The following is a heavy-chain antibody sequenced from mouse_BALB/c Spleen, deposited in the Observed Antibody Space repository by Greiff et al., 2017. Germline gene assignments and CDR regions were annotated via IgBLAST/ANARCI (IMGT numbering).Heavy chain of an antibody. CDR2: INPDSSTI. J-gene: IGHJ2*01. V-gene: IGHV4-1*02. Sequence: EVQLQQSGGGLVQPGGSLKLSCAASGFDFSRYWMSWVRQAPGKGLEWIGEINPDSSTINYTPSLKDKFIISRDNAKNTLYLQMSKVRSEDTALYYCARRGPYYGPFDYWGQGTTLTVSS. CDR1: GFDFSRYW. CDR3: ARRGPYYGPFDY. D-gene: IGHD1-2*01.